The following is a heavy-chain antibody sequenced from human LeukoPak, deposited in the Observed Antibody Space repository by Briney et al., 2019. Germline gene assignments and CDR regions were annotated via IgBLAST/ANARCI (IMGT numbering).Heavy chain of an antibody. V-gene: IGHV1-24*01. CDR1: GYTLSELS. D-gene: IGHD3-3*01. Sequence: ASVKVSCKVSGYTLSELSMHWVRQSPGKGLEWMGGFDVAETDTIYAQKFQGRVTMAEDTSTDTAYMELNSLSSEDTAVYYCARGHYDFWSGYYLFDYWGQGTLVTVSS. J-gene: IGHJ4*02. CDR2: FDVAETDT. CDR3: ARGHYDFWSGYYLFDY.